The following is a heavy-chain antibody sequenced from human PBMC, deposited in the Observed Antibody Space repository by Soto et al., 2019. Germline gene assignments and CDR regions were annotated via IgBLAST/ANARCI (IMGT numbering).Heavy chain of an antibody. Sequence: QVQLQESGPGLVKTSETLSLTCTVSGGSVSSGPYHWNWVRQPPGKGLEWIGHISYSGTANYNPSLTGRLIMATDSSMNQFSLRLTSVTAADTAVYYCMRAHVAYWGQGALVTVSP. J-gene: IGHJ4*02. CDR3: MRAHVAY. CDR1: GGSVSSGPYH. CDR2: ISYSGTA. V-gene: IGHV4-61*01.